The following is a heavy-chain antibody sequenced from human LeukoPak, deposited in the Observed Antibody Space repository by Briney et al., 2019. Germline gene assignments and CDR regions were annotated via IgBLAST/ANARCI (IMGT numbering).Heavy chain of an antibody. CDR1: GGTFSSYA. CDR3: AREGPSGSGTRYPRGGAFDI. D-gene: IGHD2-15*01. V-gene: IGHV1-69*05. Sequence: GASVKVSCKASGGTFSSYAISWVRQAPGQGLEWMGGIIPIFGTANYAQKFQGRVTITTDESTSTAYMELSSLRSEDTAVYYCAREGPSGSGTRYPRGGAFDIWGQGTMVTVSS. CDR2: IIPIFGTA. J-gene: IGHJ3*02.